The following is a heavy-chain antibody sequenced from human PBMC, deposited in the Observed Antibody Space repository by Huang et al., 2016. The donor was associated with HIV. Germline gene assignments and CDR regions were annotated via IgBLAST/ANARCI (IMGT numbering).Heavy chain of an antibody. Sequence: QVQLVESGGGLVQPGRSLRLSCAASGFTFTNYAIHGVRQAPGKGLGGGAFIAYDGRNKFYADSVKGRFTISRDNSKSTLYLLMNSLRVDDTALYYCARSAVPGDGDWFDPWGQGTLVTVSS. CDR1: GFTFTNYA. CDR2: IAYDGRNK. J-gene: IGHJ5*02. V-gene: IGHV3-30*04. D-gene: IGHD6-19*01. CDR3: ARSAVPGDGDWFDP.